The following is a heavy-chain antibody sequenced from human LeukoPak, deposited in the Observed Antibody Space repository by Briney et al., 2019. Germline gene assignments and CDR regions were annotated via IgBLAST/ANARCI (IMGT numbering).Heavy chain of an antibody. CDR1: GFGFGSFA. V-gene: IGHV3-23*01. CDR3: AKVGPGSYDNSGYYSFFDD. D-gene: IGHD3-22*01. Sequence: GGSLRLSCAASGFGFGSFAMTWVRQAPGKGLEWVSVISGSGSGYSAHYADSVKGRFSISRDNPKNTMYLQMNSLRVEDTALYYCAKVGPGSYDNSGYYSFFDDWGQGTLVTASS. J-gene: IGHJ4*02. CDR2: ISGSGSGYSA.